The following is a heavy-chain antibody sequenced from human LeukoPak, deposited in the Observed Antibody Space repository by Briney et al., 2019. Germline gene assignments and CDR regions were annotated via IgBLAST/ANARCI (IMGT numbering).Heavy chain of an antibody. J-gene: IGHJ4*02. Sequence: SETLSLTCTVSGGSISSGSYYWSWIRQPAGKGLEWIGRIYSSGSTNYNPSLKSRVSMSVDTSKNQFSLKLTSVTAADTAVYYCARGGKATVVTMWGQGILVTVSS. V-gene: IGHV4-61*02. CDR2: IYSSGST. CDR3: ARGGKATVVTM. D-gene: IGHD4-23*01. CDR1: GGSISSGSYY.